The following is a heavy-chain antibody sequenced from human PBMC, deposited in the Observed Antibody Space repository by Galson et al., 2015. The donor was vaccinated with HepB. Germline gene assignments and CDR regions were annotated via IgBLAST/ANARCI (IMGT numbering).Heavy chain of an antibody. CDR3: AHAVGGWYSSSWYGRLNWYFDL. CDR2: IYWNDDK. D-gene: IGHD6-13*01. V-gene: IGHV2-5*01. J-gene: IGHJ2*01. CDR1: GFSLSTSGVG. Sequence: PALVKPTQTLTLTCTFSGFSLSTSGVGVGWIRQPPGKALEWLALIYWNDDKRYSPSLKSRLTITKDTSKNQVVLTMTNMDPVDTATYYCAHAVGGWYSSSWYGRLNWYFDLWGRGTLVTVSS.